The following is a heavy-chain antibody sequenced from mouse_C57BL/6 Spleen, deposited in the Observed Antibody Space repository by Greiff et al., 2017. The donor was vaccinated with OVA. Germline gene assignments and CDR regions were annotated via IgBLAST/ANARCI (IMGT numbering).Heavy chain of an antibody. CDR2: INPNNGGT. D-gene: IGHD2-12*01. CDR1: GYTFTDYY. CDR3: ARGGRPGFFDY. V-gene: IGHV1-26*01. J-gene: IGHJ2*01. Sequence: VQLQRSGPELVKPGASVKISCKASGYTFTDYYMNWVKQSHGKSLEWIGDINPNNGGTSYNQKFKGKATLTVDKSSSTAYMELRSLTSEDSAVYYCARGGRPGFFDYWGQGTTLTVSS.